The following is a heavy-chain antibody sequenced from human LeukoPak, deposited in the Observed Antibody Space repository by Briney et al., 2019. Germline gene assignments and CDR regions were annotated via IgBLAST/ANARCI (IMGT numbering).Heavy chain of an antibody. V-gene: IGHV3-9*01. CDR3: AKVHYGDYYDY. CDR1: GFTFDDYA. Sequence: SGGSLRLSCAASGFTFDDYAMPWVRQAPGKGLEWVSGISWNSGSIGYADSVKGRFTISRDNAKNSLYLQMNSLRAEDTALYYCAKVHYGDYYDYWGQGTLVTVSS. J-gene: IGHJ4*02. D-gene: IGHD4-17*01. CDR2: ISWNSGSI.